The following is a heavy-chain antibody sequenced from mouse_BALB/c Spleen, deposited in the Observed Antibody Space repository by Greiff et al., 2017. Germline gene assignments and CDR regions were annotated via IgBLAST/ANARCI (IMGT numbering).Heavy chain of an antibody. D-gene: IGHD4-1*01. CDR2: IYPGSGST. CDR1: GYNFTSYW. J-gene: IGHJ2*01. CDR3: ARGGTGDY. V-gene: IGHV1-55*01. Sequence: QVQLKQPGAELVKPGTSVKLSCKASGYNFTSYWINWVKLRPGQGLEWIGDIYPGSGSTNYNEKFKSKATLTVDTSSSTAYMQLSSLASEDSALYYCARGGTGDYWGQGTTLTVSS.